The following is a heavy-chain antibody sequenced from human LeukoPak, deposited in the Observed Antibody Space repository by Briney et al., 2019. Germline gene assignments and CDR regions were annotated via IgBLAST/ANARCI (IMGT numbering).Heavy chain of an antibody. V-gene: IGHV3-48*03. CDR2: ISGDGRTT. J-gene: IGHJ3*02. CDR1: GFTFNNYE. D-gene: IGHD5-12*01. Sequence: GGSLRLSCAASGFTFNNYEMNWVRQAPGKGLKWVAYISGDGRTTHYADSVKGRFTISRDNAKNSLYLQLNSLRAEHTAVYYCARDGGYSGFDYAFDIWGQGTMVTVSP. CDR3: ARDGGYSGFDYAFDI.